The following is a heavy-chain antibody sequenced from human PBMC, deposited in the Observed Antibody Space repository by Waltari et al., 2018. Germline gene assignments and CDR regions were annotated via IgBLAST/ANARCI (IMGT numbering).Heavy chain of an antibody. V-gene: IGHV4-4*07. CDR1: GGSISSYY. CDR2: IYTSGST. Sequence: QVQLQESGPGLVKPSETLSLTCTVSGGSISSYYWSWIRQPAGKGLEWIRRIYTSGSTNYNPSLKSRVTMSVDTSKNQFSLKLSSVTAADTAVYYCARDLGLRYFDWLGNWFDPWGQGTLVTVSS. CDR3: ARDLGLRYFDWLGNWFDP. D-gene: IGHD3-9*01. J-gene: IGHJ5*02.